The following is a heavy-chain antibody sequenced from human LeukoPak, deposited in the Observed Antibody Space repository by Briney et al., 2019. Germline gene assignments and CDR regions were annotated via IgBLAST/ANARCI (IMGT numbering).Heavy chain of an antibody. Sequence: PGGSLRLSCAASGFTFSDYYMSWIRQAPGKGLEWVSYISSSGSTIYYADSVKGRFTISRDNAKNTLYLQMNSLRAEDTAVYYCAKDRGPGCSGGSCYSEYYYYYYYMDVWGKGTTVTISS. CDR2: ISSSGSTI. CDR3: AKDRGPGCSGGSCYSEYYYYYYYMDV. CDR1: GFTFSDYY. D-gene: IGHD2-15*01. V-gene: IGHV3-11*04. J-gene: IGHJ6*03.